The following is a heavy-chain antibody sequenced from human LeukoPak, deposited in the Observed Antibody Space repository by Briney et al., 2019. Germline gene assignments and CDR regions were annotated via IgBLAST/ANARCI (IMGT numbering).Heavy chain of an antibody. CDR2: ISYDGSNR. J-gene: IGHJ4*02. CDR1: GFTFSNYD. CDR3: ANIPEEVVAATGTGHFDY. V-gene: IGHV3-30*18. Sequence: GGSLRLSCAASGFTFSNYDTHWVRQAPGKGLEWVAVISYDGSNRYYADSVNGRFAISRDNSKNTLYLQMNSLRAEDTAVYYCANIPEEVVAATGTGHFDYWGQGTLVTVSS. D-gene: IGHD2-15*01.